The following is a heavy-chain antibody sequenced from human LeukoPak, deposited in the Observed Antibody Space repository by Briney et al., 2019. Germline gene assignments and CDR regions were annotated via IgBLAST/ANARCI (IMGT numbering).Heavy chain of an antibody. V-gene: IGHV6-1*01. Sequence: SQTLSLTCVISGDSVFSNSAAWRWIRHSPSSGLECLGWTYYRSKWSNDYPVSVKSRITINLDTSKNQFTLQLNSLTPQDTAVYYCAKSSPDCGGDCEWAPPTYYYNCMDVWGKGTTVTVSS. CDR2: TYYRSKWSN. CDR1: GDSVFSNSAA. CDR3: AKSSPDCGGDCEWAPPTYYYNCMDV. J-gene: IGHJ6*03. D-gene: IGHD2-21*02.